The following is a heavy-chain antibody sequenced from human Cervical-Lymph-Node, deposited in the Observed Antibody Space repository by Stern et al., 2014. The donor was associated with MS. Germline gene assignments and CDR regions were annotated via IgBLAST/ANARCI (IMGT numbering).Heavy chain of an antibody. D-gene: IGHD2-2*01. CDR3: AKYLGDVVVIPGAPFEEYNYGMDA. Sequence: VQLVESGGGVVQPGRSLRVSCAASGFTFSTYGMHWVRQAPGKGLEWVAVISSDGNNQYYADSVNVRFTISRDNSKNTLYLQMNRLGAEDTAVYCCAKYLGDVVVIPGAPFEEYNYGMDAWGQGTTVTVSS. V-gene: IGHV3-30*18. J-gene: IGHJ6*02. CDR2: ISSDGNNQ. CDR1: GFTFSTYG.